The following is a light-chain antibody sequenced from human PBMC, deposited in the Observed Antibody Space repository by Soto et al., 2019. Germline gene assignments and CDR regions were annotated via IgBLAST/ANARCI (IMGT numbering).Light chain of an antibody. CDR1: SSDVGGYNY. Sequence: QLVLTQPRSVSGSPGQSVTISCTGTSSDVGGYNYVSWYQQHPGKAPKLMIYDVSKRPSGVPDRFSGSKSGNTASLTISGLQAEDEADYYCCSYAGSYTYVFATGTKVTVL. CDR3: CSYAGSYTYV. J-gene: IGLJ1*01. CDR2: DVS. V-gene: IGLV2-11*01.